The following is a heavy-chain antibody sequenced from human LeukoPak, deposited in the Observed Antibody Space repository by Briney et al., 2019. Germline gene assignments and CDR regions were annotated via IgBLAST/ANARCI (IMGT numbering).Heavy chain of an antibody. CDR1: GGSISSSSYY. CDR2: IYYSGST. Sequence: SETLSLTCTVSGGSISSSSYYWGWIRQPPGKGLEWIGSIYYSGSTYYNLSLKSRVTISVDTSKNQFSLKLSSVTAADTAVYYCASKYSGYLDYWGQGTLVTVSS. CDR3: ASKYSGYLDY. V-gene: IGHV4-39*07. D-gene: IGHD5-12*01. J-gene: IGHJ4*02.